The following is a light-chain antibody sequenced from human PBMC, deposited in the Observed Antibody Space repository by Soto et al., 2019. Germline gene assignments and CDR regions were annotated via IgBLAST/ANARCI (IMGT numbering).Light chain of an antibody. CDR1: HDISES. Sequence: DIQMTQSPSSLSASVGDRVTITCQAGHDISESLTWYQQKPGKAPKVLIYDASNFKTGVPSRFSGSGSGTYFTLTIGSLQPEDFATYYCQQYANHPITFGQGTRLEIK. J-gene: IGKJ5*01. CDR3: QQYANHPIT. V-gene: IGKV1-33*01. CDR2: DAS.